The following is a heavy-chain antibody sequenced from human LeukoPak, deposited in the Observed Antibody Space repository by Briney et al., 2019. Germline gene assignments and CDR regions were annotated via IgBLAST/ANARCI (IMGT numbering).Heavy chain of an antibody. J-gene: IGHJ4*02. Sequence: ESGPTLVKPTQTLTLNCTFSGFSLTTSGVGVGWIRQPPGKALEWLAFIYWDDDKRYRPSLKSRLTISKDTSKHQVVLTMTDMDLVDTATYYCVHGRYGGNLAYWGQGTRVTVSS. CDR1: GFSLTTSGVG. CDR3: VHGRYGGNLAY. D-gene: IGHD5-12*01. CDR2: IYWDDDK. V-gene: IGHV2-5*02.